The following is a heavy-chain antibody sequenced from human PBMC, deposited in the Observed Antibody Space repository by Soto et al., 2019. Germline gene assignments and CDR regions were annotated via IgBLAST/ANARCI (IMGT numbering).Heavy chain of an antibody. J-gene: IGHJ6*02. CDR1: GVSISSGDYY. D-gene: IGHD2-15*01. CDR3: ARRNGYCSGGSCYFDYGMDV. CDR2: IYYSGST. Sequence: SEALSLTCTVSGVSISSGDYYWSCIRQPPGKGLEWIGYIYYSGSTYYNPSLKSRVTISVDTSKNQFSLKLSSVTAADTAVYYCARRNGYCSGGSCYFDYGMDVWGQGTTVTVSS. V-gene: IGHV4-30-4*01.